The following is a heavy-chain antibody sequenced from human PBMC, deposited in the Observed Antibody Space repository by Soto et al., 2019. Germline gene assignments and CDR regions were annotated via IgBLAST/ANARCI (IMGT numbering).Heavy chain of an antibody. CDR3: ARSHCSGGSCYSGEADYYYYYYMDV. J-gene: IGHJ6*03. Sequence: ASVKVSCKASGYTFTSYDINWVRQATGQGLEWMGWMNPNSGNTGYAQKFQGRVTMTRNTSISTAYMELSSLRSEDTAVYYCARSHCSGGSCYSGEADYYYYYYMDVWGKGTTVTVSS. D-gene: IGHD2-15*01. V-gene: IGHV1-8*01. CDR2: MNPNSGNT. CDR1: GYTFTSYD.